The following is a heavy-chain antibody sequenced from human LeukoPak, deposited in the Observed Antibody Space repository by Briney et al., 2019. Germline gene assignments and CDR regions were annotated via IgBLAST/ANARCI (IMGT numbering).Heavy chain of an antibody. CDR2: INPNSGGT. CDR1: GYTFTGYY. Sequence: GASVKVSCKASGYTFTGYYMHWVRQAPGRGLEWMGWINPNSGGTNYAQKFQGRVTMTRDTSISTAYMELSRLRSDDTAVYYCARADALGYCSSTSCPYYYYYMDVWGKGTTVTISS. V-gene: IGHV1-2*02. J-gene: IGHJ6*03. CDR3: ARADALGYCSSTSCPYYYYYMDV. D-gene: IGHD2-2*01.